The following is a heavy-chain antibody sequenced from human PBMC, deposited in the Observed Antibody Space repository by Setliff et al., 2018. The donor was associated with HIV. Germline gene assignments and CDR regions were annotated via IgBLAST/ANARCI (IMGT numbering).Heavy chain of an antibody. D-gene: IGHD3-22*01. CDR1: GASIRTGSYY. CDR3: ASRVYYYDSSGYLREEGFDP. Sequence: PSETLSLTCTVSGASIRTGSYYWGCIRQPPGKGLEWIGTIYYSGTTYYNPSVKSRVTISVGTSKNQFSLNLTSVTAADTAVYYCASRVYYYDSSGYLREEGFDPWGQGTLVTVSS. J-gene: IGHJ5*02. V-gene: IGHV4-39*01. CDR2: IYYSGTT.